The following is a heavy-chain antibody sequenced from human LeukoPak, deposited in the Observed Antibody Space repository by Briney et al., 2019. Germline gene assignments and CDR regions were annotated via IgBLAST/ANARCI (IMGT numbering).Heavy chain of an antibody. D-gene: IGHD1-1*01. Sequence: GGSLRLSCAASGFTFSSFDMHWVRQPTGQGLEWVSTIGTASDIYYPGSVEGRFTLSRDNAKNSLYLQMNSLTAGDTAVYYCARGPPRGKYYYMDVWGKGTTVTVSS. CDR2: IGTASDI. J-gene: IGHJ6*03. V-gene: IGHV3-13*01. CDR3: ARGPPRGKYYYMDV. CDR1: GFTFSSFD.